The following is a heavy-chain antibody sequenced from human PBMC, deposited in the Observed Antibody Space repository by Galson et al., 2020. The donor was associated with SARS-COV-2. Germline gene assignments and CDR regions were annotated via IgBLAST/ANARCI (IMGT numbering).Heavy chain of an antibody. V-gene: IGHV3-7*01. CDR3: VSSSYDYGDYFDY. J-gene: IGHJ4*02. Sequence: GGSLRLSCAASGFTFSSYWMSWVRQAPGKGLEWVANIKQDGSEKYYVDSVKGRFTISRDNAKNSLYLQMNSLRAEDTAVYYCVSSSYDYGDYFDYWGQGTLVTVSS. CDR2: IKQDGSEK. CDR1: GFTFSSYW. D-gene: IGHD4-17*01.